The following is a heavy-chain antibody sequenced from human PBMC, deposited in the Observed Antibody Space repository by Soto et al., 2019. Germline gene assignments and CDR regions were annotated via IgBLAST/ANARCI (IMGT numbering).Heavy chain of an antibody. V-gene: IGHV3-23*01. J-gene: IGHJ4*02. D-gene: IGHD1-26*01. CDR2: ISGSGGST. Sequence: EVQLLESGGGLVHPGGSLRLSCAGSGFTFSNYAMSWVRQAPGKGLAWVSAISGSGGSTYYADSVKGRFTISRDNSKNTLYLQMNSLRAEDTALYYCAKVPVGATGRFDYWGQGTLVTVSS. CDR1: GFTFSNYA. CDR3: AKVPVGATGRFDY.